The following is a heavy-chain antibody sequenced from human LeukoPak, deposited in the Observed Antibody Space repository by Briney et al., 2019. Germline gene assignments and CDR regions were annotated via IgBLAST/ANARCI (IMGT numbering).Heavy chain of an antibody. J-gene: IGHJ4*02. CDR1: GFTFSSYG. CDR3: AKATAMVTSSLDY. V-gene: IGHV3-30*02. D-gene: IGHD5-18*01. CDR2: IRYDGSNK. Sequence: PGGSLRLSCAASGFTFSSYGMHWVRQAPGKGLEWVAFIRYDGSNKYYADSVKGRFTISRDNSKNTLYLQMNSLRAEDTAVYYCAKATAMVTSSLDYWGQGTLVTVSS.